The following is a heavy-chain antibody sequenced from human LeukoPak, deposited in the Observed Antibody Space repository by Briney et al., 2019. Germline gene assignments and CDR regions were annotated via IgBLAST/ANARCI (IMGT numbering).Heavy chain of an antibody. J-gene: IGHJ4*02. Sequence: PSQSLSLTCTVSGGSLSSYFWGWIRQPPGKGLEWIGYISYSGSTNYSPSLKSRVTISVDTSQNQFSLRQTSVTAADTAVYYCARRSPPDHHYFDYWGQGTLVTVS. D-gene: IGHD6-13*01. CDR2: ISYSGST. CDR3: ARRSPPDHHYFDY. V-gene: IGHV4-59*08. CDR1: GGSLSSYF.